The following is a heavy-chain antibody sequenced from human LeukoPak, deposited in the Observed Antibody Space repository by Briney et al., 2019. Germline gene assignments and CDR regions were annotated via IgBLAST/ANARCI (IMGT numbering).Heavy chain of an antibody. V-gene: IGHV4-59*01. CDR3: ARVNYGDYGPAY. J-gene: IGHJ4*02. Sequence: SETLSLTCTVSGGSISSYYWSWLRQPPGKGLEWIGYIYYTGSTNCNPSLKSRVTISVDTFKNQFSLELSSVTAADTAVYYCARVNYGDYGPAYWGQGTLVTVSS. D-gene: IGHD4-17*01. CDR1: GGSISSYY. CDR2: IYYTGST.